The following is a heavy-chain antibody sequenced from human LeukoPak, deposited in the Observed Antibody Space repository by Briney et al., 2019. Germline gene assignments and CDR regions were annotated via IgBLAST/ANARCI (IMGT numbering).Heavy chain of an antibody. Sequence: SETLSLTCTVSGGSISSYYWSWIRQPPGKGLEWIGYIYYSGSTNYNPSLKSRVTISVDTSKNQFSLELSSVTAADTAVYYCARSPPIYYDSSDYYYYYGMDVWGQGTTVTVSS. J-gene: IGHJ6*02. V-gene: IGHV4-59*01. CDR1: GGSISSYY. CDR2: IYYSGST. CDR3: ARSPPIYYDSSDYYYYYGMDV. D-gene: IGHD3-22*01.